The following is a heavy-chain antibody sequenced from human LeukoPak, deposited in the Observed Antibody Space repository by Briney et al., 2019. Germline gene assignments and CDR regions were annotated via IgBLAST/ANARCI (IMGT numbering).Heavy chain of an antibody. D-gene: IGHD3-22*01. V-gene: IGHV4-39*07. CDR2: IYYSGST. J-gene: IGHJ4*02. Sequence: SETLSLTCTVSGGSISDYYWGWIRQPPGKGLEWIGSIYYSGSTYYNPSLKSRVTISVDTSKNQFSLKLSSVTAADTAVYYCAREAYDSSGYYKTSRIFDYWGQGTLVTVSS. CDR3: AREAYDSSGYYKTSRIFDY. CDR1: GGSISDYY.